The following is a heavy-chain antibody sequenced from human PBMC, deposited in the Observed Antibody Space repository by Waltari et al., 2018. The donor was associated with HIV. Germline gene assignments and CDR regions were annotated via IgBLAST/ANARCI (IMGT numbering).Heavy chain of an antibody. J-gene: IGHJ4*02. CDR1: GGSSSSYY. V-gene: IGHV4-34*02. Sequence: QVQLQQWGTGLLKPSETLSLTCAVQGGSSSSYYWSWIRQPPWNGLEWIAEINQSVRTTYRRSRKSRQTMSGDTPKTQFSVRVDSVTAADTAVYVCARSQCGPGCREDYCGQGSLVTV. CDR2: INQSVRT. D-gene: IGHD3-10*01. CDR3: ARSQCGPGCREDY.